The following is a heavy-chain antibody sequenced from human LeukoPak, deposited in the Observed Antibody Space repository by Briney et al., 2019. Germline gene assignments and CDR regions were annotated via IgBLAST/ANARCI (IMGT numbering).Heavy chain of an antibody. V-gene: IGHV5-51*01. D-gene: IGHD1-20*01. CDR3: ASPRITGHLEPNDAFDI. J-gene: IGHJ3*02. Sequence: GESLKISCKGSGYSFTSYWIGWVRQMPGNGLEWMGIIYPGDSDTRYSPSFQGQVTISADKSISTAYLQWSSLKASDTAMYYCASPRITGHLEPNDAFDIWGQGTMVTVSS. CDR1: GYSFTSYW. CDR2: IYPGDSDT.